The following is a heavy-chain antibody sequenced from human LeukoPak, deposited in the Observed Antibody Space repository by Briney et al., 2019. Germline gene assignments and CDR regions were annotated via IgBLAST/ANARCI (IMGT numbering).Heavy chain of an antibody. J-gene: IGHJ4*02. D-gene: IGHD3-22*01. Sequence: GGSLRLSCAASGFTFSSYWMSWVRQAPGKGLEWVANIKQDGSEKYYVDSVKGRFTISRDNAKNSLYLQMNSLRAEDTAVYYCARGLGITMIVVVAFDYWGQGTLVTVSS. CDR2: IKQDGSEK. V-gene: IGHV3-7*01. CDR1: GFTFSSYW. CDR3: ARGLGITMIVVVAFDY.